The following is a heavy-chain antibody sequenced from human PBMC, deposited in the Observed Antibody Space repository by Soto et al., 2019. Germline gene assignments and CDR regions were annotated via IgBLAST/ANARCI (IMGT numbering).Heavy chain of an antibody. CDR3: ARAVAVPADFDY. V-gene: IGHV1-3*05. CDR2: INAGNGNT. J-gene: IGHJ4*02. D-gene: IGHD6-19*01. CDR1: GYTFTSYA. Sequence: QVQLVQSGAEEKKPGASVKVSCEASGYTFTSYAMHWVRQAPGQRLEWMGWINAGNGNTKYSQKFQGRVTITRDTSASTAYMELSSLRSEDTAVYYCARAVAVPADFDYWGQGTLVTVSS.